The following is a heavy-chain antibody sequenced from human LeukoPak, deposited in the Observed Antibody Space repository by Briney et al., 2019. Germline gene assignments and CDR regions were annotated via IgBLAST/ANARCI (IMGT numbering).Heavy chain of an antibody. CDR1: GFTFSRFW. V-gene: IGHV3-7*04. CDR3: ARYGSIAAAGTFDY. J-gene: IGHJ4*02. CDR2: VKQDGSEK. D-gene: IGHD6-13*01. Sequence: GGSLRLSRAASGFTFSRFWMSWVRQAPGKGLEWVANVKQDGSEKYYVDSVKGRFTISRDNAKNSLYLQMNSLRAEDTAVYYCARYGSIAAAGTFDYWGQGALVTVSS.